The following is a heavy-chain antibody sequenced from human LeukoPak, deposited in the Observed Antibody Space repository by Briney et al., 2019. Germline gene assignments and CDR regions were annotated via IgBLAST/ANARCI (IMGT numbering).Heavy chain of an antibody. Sequence: GGSLRLSCAVSGITLSNYGMSWVRQAPGKGLEWVAGISDSGGRTNYADSVKGRFTISRDNPKNTLYLQMNSLRAEDTAVYFCAKRGAVIRVILVGFHKEAYYFDSWGQGALVTVSS. V-gene: IGHV3-23*01. CDR2: ISDSGGRT. D-gene: IGHD3-22*01. CDR1: GITLSNYG. J-gene: IGHJ4*02. CDR3: AKRGAVIRVILVGFHKEAYYFDS.